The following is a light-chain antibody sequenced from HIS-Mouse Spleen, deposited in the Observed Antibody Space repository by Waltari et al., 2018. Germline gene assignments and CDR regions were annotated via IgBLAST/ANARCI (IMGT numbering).Light chain of an antibody. CDR3: QAWDSSTYVV. CDR2: QDS. Sequence: SYELTQPPSVSVSPGQTASTTCSGDKFGDKYACWYQQKPGQSPVLVIYQDSKRPSGIPERFSGSNSGNTATLTISGTQAMDEADYYCQAWDSSTYVVFGGGTKLTVL. J-gene: IGLJ2*01. CDR1: KFGDKY. V-gene: IGLV3-1*01.